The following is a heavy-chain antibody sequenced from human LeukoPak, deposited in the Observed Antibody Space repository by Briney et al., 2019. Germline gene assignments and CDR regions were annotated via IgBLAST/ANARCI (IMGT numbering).Heavy chain of an antibody. CDR2: LYYSGST. Sequence: PSETLSLTCTVSGGSISSYYWSWIRQPPGKGLEWIGYLYYSGSTNYNPSLKSRVTISVDTSKNQFSLKLSSGTAADTAVYDCARRAYGDSPNDYWGQGTLVTVSS. J-gene: IGHJ4*02. CDR3: ARRAYGDSPNDY. V-gene: IGHV4-59*08. CDR1: GGSISSYY. D-gene: IGHD4-17*01.